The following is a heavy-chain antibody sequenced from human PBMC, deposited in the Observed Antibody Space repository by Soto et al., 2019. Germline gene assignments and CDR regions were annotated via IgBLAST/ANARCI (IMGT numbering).Heavy chain of an antibody. J-gene: IGHJ4*02. V-gene: IGHV5-10-1*01. D-gene: IGHD3-16*01. CDR3: ANLGGSSPTGDY. CDR1: GDSITKYW. Sequence: GESLKISCKGSGDSITKYWISWVRQMPGKGLEWMGKIDPSDSYTNYSPSFQGHVTISIDKSINTVYLQWSSLRASDTAMYYCANLGGSSPTGDYWGQGTPVTVSS. CDR2: IDPSDSYT.